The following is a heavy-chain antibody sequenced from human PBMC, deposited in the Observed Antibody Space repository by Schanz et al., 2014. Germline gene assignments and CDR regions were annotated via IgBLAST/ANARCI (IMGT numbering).Heavy chain of an antibody. D-gene: IGHD3-10*01. CDR1: GFTFSSYS. Sequence: VQLVESGGGLVQPGGSLRLSCAASGFTFSSYSMNWVRQARGKGLEWVAFVPFDGSQKFYADSVKGRFTISRDNSKNTLYLQMNSLRAEDTAVYYCAKGRFGELSAFDIWGQGTMVTVSS. CDR2: VPFDGSQK. J-gene: IGHJ3*02. CDR3: AKGRFGELSAFDI. V-gene: IGHV3-30*02.